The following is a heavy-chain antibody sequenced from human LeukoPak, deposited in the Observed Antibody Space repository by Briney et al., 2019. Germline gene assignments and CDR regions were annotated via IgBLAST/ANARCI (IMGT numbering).Heavy chain of an antibody. CDR1: GFTFSSYW. Sequence: QSGQSLRLTCAASGFTFSSYWMTWVRQPPGKGLDRVANKKHDGSEKYYVDPVKGRFTISRDNAKNPMYLRINALRAEDTAVYYCAREVDYGFDYWGHGALVTVSP. CDR2: KKHDGSEK. CDR3: AREVDYGFDY. J-gene: IGHJ4*01. V-gene: IGHV3-7*01. D-gene: IGHD4-17*01.